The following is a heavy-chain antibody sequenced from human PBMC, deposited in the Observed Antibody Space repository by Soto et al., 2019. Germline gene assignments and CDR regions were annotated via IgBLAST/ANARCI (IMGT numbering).Heavy chain of an antibody. J-gene: IGHJ4*02. D-gene: IGHD2-21*01. CDR1: GFTFSSDW. V-gene: IGHV3-74*01. CDR3: ANGDGDWVFDY. Sequence: PGGSLRLSCTASGFTFSSDWMHWVRQPPGKGLVWVSHINRDGSVSYADSVKGRFTVSRDNAKDTVYLQMNSLRAEDTAVYYCANGDGDWVFDYWGQGTLVTSPQ. CDR2: INRDGSV.